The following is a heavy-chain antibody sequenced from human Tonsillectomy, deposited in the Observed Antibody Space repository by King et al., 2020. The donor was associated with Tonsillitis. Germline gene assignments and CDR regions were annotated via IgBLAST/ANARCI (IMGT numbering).Heavy chain of an antibody. CDR3: ANAGGHYASRTYYNEGYLDY. J-gene: IGHJ4*02. CDR1: GYRLDKYG. V-gene: IGHV3-30*02. D-gene: IGHD3-10*01. Sequence: VQLVESGGGVVQAGGSLRLSCTASGYRLDKYGMHWVRQATGKGAEWVTFITYDGGEQNYAVCVRGRFTISRDNSQSTVYLQMNSLRIEDTAVYYCANAGGHYASRTYYNEGYLDYWGQGGLVAVSS. CDR2: ITYDGGEQ.